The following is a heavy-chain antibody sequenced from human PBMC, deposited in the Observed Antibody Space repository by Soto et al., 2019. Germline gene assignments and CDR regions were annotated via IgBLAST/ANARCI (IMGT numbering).Heavy chain of an antibody. V-gene: IGHV2-5*02. D-gene: IGHD3-3*01. J-gene: IGHJ3*02. CDR2: IYWDGDK. CDR1: GFSLGTSGVG. Sequence: QITLKESGPTVVRPTQTLTLTCTFSGFSLGTSGVGVGWIRQPPGKAPEWLALIYWDGDKTYRPSLESRLSITKDTSKNQVDLTMTNMDPVDTATYFCAYRKISPIAYAFDMWGQGTVVTVSS. CDR3: AYRKISPIAYAFDM.